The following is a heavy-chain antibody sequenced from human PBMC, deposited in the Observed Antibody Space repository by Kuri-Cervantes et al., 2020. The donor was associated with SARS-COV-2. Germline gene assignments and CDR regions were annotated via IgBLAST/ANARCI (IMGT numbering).Heavy chain of an antibody. CDR2: ISGSGGSI. CDR1: GFTFRTYA. CDR3: AKDGDCSSTSCYYMDV. D-gene: IGHD2-2*01. J-gene: IGHJ6*03. V-gene: IGHV3-23*01. Sequence: GGSLKISCAASGFTFRTYAMSWVRQAPGKGLEWVSTISGSGGSIDYAVSVKGRFTISRDNSKNSLYLQMNSLRAEDTALYYCAKDGDCSSTSCYYMDVWGKGTTVTVSS.